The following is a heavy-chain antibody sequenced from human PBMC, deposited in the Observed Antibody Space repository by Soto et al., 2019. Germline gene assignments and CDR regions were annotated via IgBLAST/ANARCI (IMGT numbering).Heavy chain of an antibody. J-gene: IGHJ4*02. CDR2: TSGSGGST. D-gene: IGHD6-6*01. V-gene: IGHV3-23*01. CDR1: GFTLSSYA. CDR3: AGGLAARLFHFDY. Sequence: GGSLRLSCAASGFTLSSYAMSWVRQAPGKGLEWVSATSGSGGSTYYADSVKGRFTISRDNSKNTLYLQMNSLRAEDTAVYYCAGGLAARLFHFDYWGQGTTVTVSS.